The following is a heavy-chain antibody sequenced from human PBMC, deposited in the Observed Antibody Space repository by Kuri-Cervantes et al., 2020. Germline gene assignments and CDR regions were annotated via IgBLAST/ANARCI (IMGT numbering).Heavy chain of an antibody. J-gene: IGHJ4*02. CDR3: ARHLGSSTWANHFDF. CDR2: VYPGDSDT. V-gene: IGHV5-51*01. D-gene: IGHD6-13*01. CDR1: GYRFTSYW. Sequence: GESLKISCKGSGYRFTSYWIGWVRQMPGKGLEWMGIVYPGDSDTRYSPSFQGQVTFLADKPISTAYLQWSSLKASDTAMYYCARHLGSSTWANHFDFWGQGTLVTVSS.